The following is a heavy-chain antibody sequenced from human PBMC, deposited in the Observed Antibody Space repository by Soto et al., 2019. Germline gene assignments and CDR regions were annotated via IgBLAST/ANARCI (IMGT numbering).Heavy chain of an antibody. CDR1: GDSFSDYY. D-gene: IGHD6-19*01. Sequence: QVQLQESGPGLVKPSETLTLTCTVSGDSFSDYYWNWIRQVPGKGLEWIGFVFHSATTSYNPSLKTRVAISDDPSKKQFSLRLTSVTDADTAIYCCARGHYSSGWPIDHWGQGILVTVSS. CDR2: VFHSATT. CDR3: ARGHYSSGWPIDH. J-gene: IGHJ4*02. V-gene: IGHV4-59*01.